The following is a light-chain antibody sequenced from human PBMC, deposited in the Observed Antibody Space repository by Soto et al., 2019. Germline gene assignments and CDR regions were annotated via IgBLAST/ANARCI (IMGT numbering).Light chain of an antibody. CDR1: QSISNY. CDR3: QQSYNAPRT. CDR2: AAS. J-gene: IGKJ1*01. V-gene: IGKV1-39*01. Sequence: DIQMTQSPYSLSASVGDRVTITCRASQSISNYLNWYQQKPGKAPRLLIHAASSLQSGVPSRFSGSGSGTDFILTISSLQPEDFAIYYCQQSYNAPRTFGPGTKVEIK.